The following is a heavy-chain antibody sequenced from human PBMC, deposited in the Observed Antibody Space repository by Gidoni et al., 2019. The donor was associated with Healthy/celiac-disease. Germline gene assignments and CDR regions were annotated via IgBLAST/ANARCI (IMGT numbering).Heavy chain of an antibody. D-gene: IGHD1-20*01. CDR1: GGTFSSYA. J-gene: IGHJ4*02. Sequence: QVQLVHSGAEVKKPGSSVKVSCKASGGTFSSYAISWVRQAPGQGLEWMGGIIPIFGTANYAQKFQGRVTITADESTSTAYMELSSLRSEDTAVYYCARQIEQYNWNDVALIYWGQGTLVAVSS. CDR2: IIPIFGTA. CDR3: ARQIEQYNWNDVALIY. V-gene: IGHV1-69*01.